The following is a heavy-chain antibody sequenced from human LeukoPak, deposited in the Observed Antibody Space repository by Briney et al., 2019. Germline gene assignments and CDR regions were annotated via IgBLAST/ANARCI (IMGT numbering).Heavy chain of an antibody. V-gene: IGHV3-7*03. J-gene: IGHJ5*01. CDR1: GFTFSSYW. Sequence: GGSLRLSCAASGFTFSSYWMSWVRQAPGKGLEWVANIKQDGSEKYYVDSVKGRFTISRDNAKNSLYLQMNSLRAEDTAVYYCARDAYCSVGICGWFDSWGQGTLVTVSS. CDR3: ARDAYCSVGICGWFDS. CDR2: IKQDGSEK. D-gene: IGHD2-15*01.